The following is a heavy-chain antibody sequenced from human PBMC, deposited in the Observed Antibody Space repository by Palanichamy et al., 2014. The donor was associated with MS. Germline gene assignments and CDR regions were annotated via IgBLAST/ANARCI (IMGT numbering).Heavy chain of an antibody. V-gene: IGHV3-30*18. CDR2: ISYDGSSK. CDR3: AKESPRVGNEY. D-gene: IGHD4-23*01. Sequence: QVQLVESGGGVVQPERSLRLSCAASGFTFSNYGMHWVRQAPGKGLEWVAVISYDGSSKYYADSVKGRFTISRDNSKNTLYLQINSLRAEDTAVYYCAKESPRVGNEYWGQGTLVTVSS. CDR1: GFTFSNYG. J-gene: IGHJ4*02.